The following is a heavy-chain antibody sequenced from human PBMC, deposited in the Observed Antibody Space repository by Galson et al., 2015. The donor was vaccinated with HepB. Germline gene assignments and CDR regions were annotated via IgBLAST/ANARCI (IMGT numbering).Heavy chain of an antibody. D-gene: IGHD3-22*01. Sequence: SVKVSCKASGFTFTPSAVQWVRQARGQRLEWIGWIVVGSGQTKYAQKYQERVTITRDMSTSTAYMELTSLRSEDTAVDYCATEGSGYYHVNYYYYYGMNVWGQGTTVTVSS. V-gene: IGHV1-58*01. J-gene: IGHJ6*02. CDR2: IVVGSGQT. CDR3: ATEGSGYYHVNYYYYYGMNV. CDR1: GFTFTPSA.